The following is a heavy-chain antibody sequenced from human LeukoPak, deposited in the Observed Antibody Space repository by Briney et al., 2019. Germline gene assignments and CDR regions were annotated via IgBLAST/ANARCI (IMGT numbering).Heavy chain of an antibody. V-gene: IGHV1-18*01. CDR3: ARDILTGYYRYYGMDV. Sequence: GASVKVSCKASGYTFTSYGISWVRQAPGQGLEWMGWISAYNGNTNYAQKLQGRVTMTTDTSTSTAYMELRSLRSDDTAVYHCARDILTGYYRYYGMDVWGQGTTVTVSS. D-gene: IGHD3-9*01. J-gene: IGHJ6*02. CDR2: ISAYNGNT. CDR1: GYTFTSYG.